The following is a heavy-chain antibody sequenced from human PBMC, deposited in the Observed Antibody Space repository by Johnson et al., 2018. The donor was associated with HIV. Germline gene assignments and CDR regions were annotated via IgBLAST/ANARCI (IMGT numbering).Heavy chain of an antibody. Sequence: VQLVESGGGLVQPGGSLRLSCAASGFTVRSNYMSWVRQAPGKGLEWVSLIYSGGSTYYADSVKGRFTISRDNSKNTLFLQMNSLRPEDTAVYYCANRRGIGDGTTGSLDIWGQGTMVTVSS. CDR2: IYSGGST. D-gene: IGHD1-1*01. V-gene: IGHV3-66*02. CDR1: GFTVRSNY. J-gene: IGHJ3*02. CDR3: ANRRGIGDGTTGSLDI.